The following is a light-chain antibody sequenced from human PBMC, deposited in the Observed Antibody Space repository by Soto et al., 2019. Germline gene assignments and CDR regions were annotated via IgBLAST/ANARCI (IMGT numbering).Light chain of an antibody. V-gene: IGLV1-36*01. Sequence: QSVLTQPPSVSEAPRQRVTISCSGSSSNVGNNAVNWYQQLPGKAPKLLIYYDDLLPSGVSDRFSGSKSGTSASLAISGLQSEDEDDYYCAVWDDSLNGVVLGGGTKLTVL. CDR2: YDD. CDR1: SSNVGNNA. CDR3: AVWDDSLNGVV. J-gene: IGLJ2*01.